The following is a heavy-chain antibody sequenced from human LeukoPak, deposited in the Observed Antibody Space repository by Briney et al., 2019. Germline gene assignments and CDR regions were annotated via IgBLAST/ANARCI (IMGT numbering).Heavy chain of an antibody. CDR3: ARVGGSNHYYYAMDV. CDR1: GGSISHYY. V-gene: IGHV4-59*01. Sequence: SETLSLTCTVSGGSISHYYWSWIRQPPGKGLEWIGYIYYSGSTNYNPSLKSRVTISVDTSKNQFSLKLSSVTAADTAMYYCARVGGSNHYYYAMDVWGQGTTVTVSS. D-gene: IGHD3-10*01. CDR2: IYYSGST. J-gene: IGHJ6*02.